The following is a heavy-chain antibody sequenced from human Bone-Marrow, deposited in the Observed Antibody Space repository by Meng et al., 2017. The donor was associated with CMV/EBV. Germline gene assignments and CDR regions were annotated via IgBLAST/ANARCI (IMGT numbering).Heavy chain of an antibody. Sequence: ASVKVSCKASGYTFTDYYMHWVRQAPGQGLEWMGWINPNSGGTNYAQKFQGRVTMTRDTSISTAYMELSRLRSEDTAVYYCARDQVYYYDSGFGGDYYGMDVWGQGTTVTVSS. J-gene: IGHJ6*02. CDR3: ARDQVYYYDSGFGGDYYGMDV. D-gene: IGHD3-22*01. V-gene: IGHV1-2*02. CDR2: INPNSGGT. CDR1: GYTFTDYY.